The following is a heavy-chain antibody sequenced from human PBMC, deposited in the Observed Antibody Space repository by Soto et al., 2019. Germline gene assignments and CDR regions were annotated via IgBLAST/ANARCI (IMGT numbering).Heavy chain of an antibody. V-gene: IGHV3-48*01. J-gene: IGHJ4*02. CDR3: ARDRGCSGGICYRDLGY. CDR2: ISSISNTI. Sequence: PGGSLRLSCAASGFTFSTYSMSWVRQAPGKGLEWVSYISSISNTIYYADSVKGRFTISRDNAKNSLYLHMNSLSAEDTAVYYCARDRGCSGGICYRDLGYWGQGTLVTVSS. D-gene: IGHD2-15*01. CDR1: GFTFSTYS.